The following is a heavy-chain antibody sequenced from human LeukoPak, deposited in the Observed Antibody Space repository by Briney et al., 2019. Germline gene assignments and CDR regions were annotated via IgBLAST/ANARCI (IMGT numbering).Heavy chain of an antibody. D-gene: IGHD3-10*01. V-gene: IGHV4-61*02. CDR2: IYSSGST. CDR3: ARHSRRTMVRGVL. J-gene: IGHJ4*02. CDR1: GGSISSGTYY. Sequence: TSETLSLTCTVSGGSISSGTYYWSWIRQPAGKGLEWIGRIYSSGSTNYNPSLKSRVSISVDTSKNQFSLKLSSVTAADTAVYYCARHSRRTMVRGVLWGQGTLVTVSS.